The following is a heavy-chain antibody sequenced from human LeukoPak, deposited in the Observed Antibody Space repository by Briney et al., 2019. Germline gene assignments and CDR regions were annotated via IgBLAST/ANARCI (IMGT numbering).Heavy chain of an antibody. D-gene: IGHD3-16*02. CDR2: IRYDGSNK. CDR1: GFTFSSYG. CDR3: TTDNEPYYDYVWGSYRWVPYYFDY. J-gene: IGHJ4*02. Sequence: GGSLRLSCAASGFTFSSYGMHWVRQAPGKGLEWVAFIRYDGSNKYYADSVKGRFTISRDNSKNTLYLQMNSLKTEDTAVYYCTTDNEPYYDYVWGSYRWVPYYFDYWGQGTLVTVSS. V-gene: IGHV3-30*02.